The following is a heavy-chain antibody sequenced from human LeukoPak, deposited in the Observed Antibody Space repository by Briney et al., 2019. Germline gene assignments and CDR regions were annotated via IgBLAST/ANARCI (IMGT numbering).Heavy chain of an antibody. CDR3: ARVDRGGGWYSSSFPPDY. J-gene: IGHJ4*02. Sequence: PSQTLSLTCTVSGGSISSGDYYWTWIRQPPGKGLEWVGYIYYNGNTFYNPPLKSRVTISVGTSKNQFSLKLTSVTAADTAVYYCARVDRGGGWYSSSFPPDYWGQGTLVTVSS. D-gene: IGHD6-6*01. CDR1: GGSISSGDYY. V-gene: IGHV4-30-4*08. CDR2: IYYNGNT.